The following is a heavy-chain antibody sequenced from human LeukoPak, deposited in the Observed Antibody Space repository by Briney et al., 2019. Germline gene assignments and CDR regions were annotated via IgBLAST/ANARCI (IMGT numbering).Heavy chain of an antibody. CDR1: GFTFSSYV. Sequence: GGSLRLSCAASGFTFSSYVMNWVRQAPGKGLEGISGISGSGGGTYYADSVKCRFTISRDNSKNTLYLQMNSLRAEDTAVYYCAKGPVKISSSWHYFDYWGQGTLVTVSS. D-gene: IGHD6-13*01. J-gene: IGHJ4*02. CDR2: ISGSGGGT. V-gene: IGHV3-23*01. CDR3: AKGPVKISSSWHYFDY.